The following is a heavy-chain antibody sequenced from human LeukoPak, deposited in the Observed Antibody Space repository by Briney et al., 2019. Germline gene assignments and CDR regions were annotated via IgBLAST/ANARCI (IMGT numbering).Heavy chain of an antibody. Sequence: PGGSLRLSCAASGFTFSSYGMHWVRQAPGKGLEWVAVISYDGSNKYYADSVKGRFTISRDNSKNTLYLQMNSLRAEDTAVYYCAKDDCSSTSCYYRAIVYWGQGTLVTVSS. J-gene: IGHJ4*02. V-gene: IGHV3-30*18. D-gene: IGHD2-2*01. CDR2: ISYDGSNK. CDR3: AKDDCSSTSCYYRAIVY. CDR1: GFTFSSYG.